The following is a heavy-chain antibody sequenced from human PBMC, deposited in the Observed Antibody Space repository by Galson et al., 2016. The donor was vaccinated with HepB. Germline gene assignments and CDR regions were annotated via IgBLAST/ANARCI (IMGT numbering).Heavy chain of an antibody. CDR2: ISPSSGGT. CDR3: ARRKKSSTWYAWFDP. D-gene: IGHD6-13*01. J-gene: IGHJ5*02. CDR1: GYTFTDYY. V-gene: IGHV1-2*02. Sequence: SVKVSCKASGYTFTDYYMHWVRQAPGQGLEWMGWISPSSGGTNYAQKFQGRVTMTRDTSINTAYMELSRLRSDDTAIYLCARRKKSSTWYAWFDPWGQGTLVTVSS.